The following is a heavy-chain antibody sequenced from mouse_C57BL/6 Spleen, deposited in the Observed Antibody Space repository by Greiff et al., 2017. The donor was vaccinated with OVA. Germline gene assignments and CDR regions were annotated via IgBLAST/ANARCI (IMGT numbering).Heavy chain of an antibody. CDR2: ISYSGST. J-gene: IGHJ3*01. CDR1: GYSITSGYD. CDR3: ATDAGWLPRGFAY. Sequence: EVKLQESGPGMVKPSQSLSLTCTVTGYSITSGYDWHWIRHFPGNKLEWMGYISYSGSTNYNPSLKSRISITHDTSKNHFFLKLNSVTTEDTAPYYCATDAGWLPRGFAYWGQGTLVTVSA. D-gene: IGHD2-3*01. V-gene: IGHV3-1*01.